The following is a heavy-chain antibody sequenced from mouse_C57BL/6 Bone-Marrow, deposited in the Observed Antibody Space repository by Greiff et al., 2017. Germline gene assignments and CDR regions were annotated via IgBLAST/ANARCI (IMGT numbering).Heavy chain of an antibody. CDR2: IYPSDSAT. J-gene: IGHJ2*01. CDR1: GYTFTSYW. V-gene: IGHV1-61*01. Sequence: VQLQQPGAELVRPGSSVKLSCKASGYTFTSYWMDWVKQRPGQGLEWIGNIYPSDSATHYNQKFKDKATLTVDKSSSTAYMQLSSLTSEDSAVYYCASGTIPYYFDYWGTGTTLTVSS. D-gene: IGHD2-12*01. CDR3: ASGTIPYYFDY.